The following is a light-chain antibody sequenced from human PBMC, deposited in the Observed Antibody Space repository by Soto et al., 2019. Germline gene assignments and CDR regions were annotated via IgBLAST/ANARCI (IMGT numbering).Light chain of an antibody. CDR1: QSISSW. J-gene: IGKJ1*01. CDR3: QHYNSHSPT. Sequence: DIQMTQSPSTLSASVGDRVTITYRASQSISSWLAWYQQKPGKAPKVLIYKASSLESGVPSRFSGSGSGTEFTLTISSLQPDDFATYYCQHYNSHSPTFGQGTKVDIK. V-gene: IGKV1-5*03. CDR2: KAS.